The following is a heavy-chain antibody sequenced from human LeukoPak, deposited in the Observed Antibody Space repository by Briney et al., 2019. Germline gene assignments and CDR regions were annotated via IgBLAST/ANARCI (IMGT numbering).Heavy chain of an antibody. CDR1: GFTFSSSA. Sequence: PGGSLRLSCAASGFTFSSSAMGWVRQAPGKGLEWVSAISNNGGYTYYADSVQGRFTISRDNSKSTLCLQMNSLRAEDMAVYYCAKQLGYCSDGSCYFPYWGQGTLVTVSS. J-gene: IGHJ4*02. CDR2: ISNNGGYT. V-gene: IGHV3-23*01. D-gene: IGHD2-15*01. CDR3: AKQLGYCSDGSCYFPY.